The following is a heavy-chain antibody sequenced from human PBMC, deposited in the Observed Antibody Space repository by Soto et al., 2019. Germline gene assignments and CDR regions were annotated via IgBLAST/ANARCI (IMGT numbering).Heavy chain of an antibody. CDR1: GFTFSHHL. CDR2: ISSDGGAT. D-gene: IGHD2-2*01. V-gene: IGHV3-74*01. Sequence: GGSLRLSCADSGFTFSHHLMPWVSQAPVNGLAWVARISSDGGATNYAASVKGRFTISRDNTKNTLYVQMSSLTTEDKAVSYCASGYLSSSCRTSIYAMDVWGQATSVTVSS. J-gene: IGHJ6*02. CDR3: ASGYLSSSCRTSIYAMDV.